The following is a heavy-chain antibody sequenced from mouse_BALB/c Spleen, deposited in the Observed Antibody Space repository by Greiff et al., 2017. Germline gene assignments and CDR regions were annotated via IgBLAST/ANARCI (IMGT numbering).Heavy chain of an antibody. J-gene: IGHJ4*01. CDR1: GFTFSSFG. V-gene: IGHV5-17*02. CDR2: ISSGSSTI. D-gene: IGHD2-1*01. CDR3: ARSDYGNSYAMDY. Sequence: DVQLVESGGGLVQPGGSRKLSCAASGFTFSSFGMHWVRQAPEKGLEWVAYISSGSSTIYYADTVKGRFTISRDNPKNTLFLQMTSLRSEDTAMYYCARSDYGNSYAMDYWGQGTSVTVSS.